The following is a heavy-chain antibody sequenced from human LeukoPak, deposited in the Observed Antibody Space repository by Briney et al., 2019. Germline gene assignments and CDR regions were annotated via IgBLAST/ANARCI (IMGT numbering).Heavy chain of an antibody. CDR2: IRSNAYGGTT. CDR3: TRGRFGELPYGMDV. D-gene: IGHD3-10*01. V-gene: IGHV3-49*03. J-gene: IGHJ6*02. CDR1: GFTFGDYA. Sequence: GGSLRLSCTVSGFTFGDYAMSWFRQAPGKGLEWVGFIRSNAYGGTTQYAASVKGRFTISRDDSKSIAYLQMNSLKTEDTAVYYCTRGRFGELPYGMDVWGQGTTVTVSS.